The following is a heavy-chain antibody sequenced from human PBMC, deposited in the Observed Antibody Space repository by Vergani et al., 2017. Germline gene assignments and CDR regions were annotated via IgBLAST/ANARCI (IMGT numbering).Heavy chain of an antibody. D-gene: IGHD3-22*01. CDR1: EFTFSNYA. CDR3: ARLSYDTTPYLQGCYDC. V-gene: IGHV3-23*01. CDR2: ISGSGVSA. J-gene: IGHJ4*02. Sequence: EVQLLESGGGLVQPGGSLRLTCAASEFTFSNYAMNWVRQAPGKGLEWVSGISGSGVSAYYTDSVKGRFTISRDNSKNMLYLQMNSLRAEDTAVDYCARLSYDTTPYLQGCYDCWGQGTLVSVSS.